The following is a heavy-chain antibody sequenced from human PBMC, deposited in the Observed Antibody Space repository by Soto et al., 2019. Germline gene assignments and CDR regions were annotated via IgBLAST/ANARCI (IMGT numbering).Heavy chain of an antibody. CDR3: ARDLGATFYYFDY. J-gene: IGHJ4*02. D-gene: IGHD1-1*01. V-gene: IGHV4-39*07. CDR2: IYYSGST. Sequence: SETLSLTFTFSGGSISSSSYYWGWIRQPPGKGLEWIGSIYYSGSTYYNPSLKSRVTISVDTSKNQFSLKLSSVTAADTAVYYCARDLGATFYYFDYWGQGTLVTVSS. CDR1: GGSISSSSYY.